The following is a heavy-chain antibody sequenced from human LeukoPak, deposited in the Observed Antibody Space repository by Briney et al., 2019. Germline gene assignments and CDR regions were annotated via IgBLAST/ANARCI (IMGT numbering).Heavy chain of an antibody. CDR3: ARKKGTYYDSSGYYLY. V-gene: IGHV3-33*01. J-gene: IGHJ4*02. CDR2: IWYDGSNK. CDR1: GFTFSSYG. Sequence: GGSLRLSCAASGFTFSSYGMHWGRQAPGEGLEWVAVIWYDGSNKYYADSGKGRFTISRDNSKNTLYLQMNSLRAEDTAVYYCARKKGTYYDSSGYYLYWGQGTLVTVSS. D-gene: IGHD3-22*01.